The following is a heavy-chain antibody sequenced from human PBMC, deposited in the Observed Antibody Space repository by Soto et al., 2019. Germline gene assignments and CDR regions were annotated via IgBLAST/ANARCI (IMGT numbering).Heavy chain of an antibody. V-gene: IGHV1-46*01. CDR1: GYTFTSYY. CDR2: INPSGGST. CDR3: ARENSSGWYEAFDI. J-gene: IGHJ3*02. D-gene: IGHD6-19*01. Sequence: ASVKVSCKASGYTFTSYYMHWVRQAPGQGLEWMGIINPSGGSTSYAQKLQGRVTMTTDTSTSTAYMELRSLRSDDTAVYYCARENSSGWYEAFDIWGQGTMVTVSS.